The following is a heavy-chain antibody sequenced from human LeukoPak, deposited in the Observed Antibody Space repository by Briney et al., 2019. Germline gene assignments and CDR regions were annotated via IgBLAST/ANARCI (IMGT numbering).Heavy chain of an antibody. Sequence: PSETLSLTCAVYGGSFSGYYWSWIRQPPGKGLEWIGEINHSGSTNYNPSLKSRVTISVDTSKNRFSLKLSSVTAADTAVYYCARTRRGIAAAGTDYWGQGTLVTVSS. V-gene: IGHV4-34*01. D-gene: IGHD6-13*01. J-gene: IGHJ4*02. CDR1: GGSFSGYY. CDR3: ARTRRGIAAAGTDY. CDR2: INHSGST.